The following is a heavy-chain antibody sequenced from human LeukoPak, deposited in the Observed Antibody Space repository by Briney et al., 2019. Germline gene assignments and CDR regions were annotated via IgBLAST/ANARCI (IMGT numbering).Heavy chain of an antibody. CDR1: GGSISSSSYY. CDR2: IYYSGST. CDR3: ARGRSGYYGSGSYYRGAFDI. V-gene: IGHV4-39*07. D-gene: IGHD3-10*01. Sequence: PSETLSLTCTVSGGSISSSSYYWGWIRQPPGKGLEWIGSIYYSGSTYYNPSLKSRVTISVDTSKNQFSLKLSSVTAADTAVYYCARGRSGYYGSGSYYRGAFDIWGQGTMVTVSS. J-gene: IGHJ3*02.